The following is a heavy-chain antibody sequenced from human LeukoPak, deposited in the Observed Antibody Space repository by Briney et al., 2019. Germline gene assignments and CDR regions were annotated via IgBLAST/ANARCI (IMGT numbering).Heavy chain of an antibody. CDR1: GGSISSSSYY. J-gene: IGHJ4*02. CDR2: IYYSGST. V-gene: IGHV4-39*07. D-gene: IGHD3-22*01. CDR3: ATYSDITGSFDY. Sequence: PSETLSLTCTVSGGSISSSSYYWGWIRQPPGKGLEWIGSIYYSGSTYYNPSLKSRVTISVDTSKNQFSLKLSSVTAADTAVYYCATYSDITGSFDYWGQGTLVTVSS.